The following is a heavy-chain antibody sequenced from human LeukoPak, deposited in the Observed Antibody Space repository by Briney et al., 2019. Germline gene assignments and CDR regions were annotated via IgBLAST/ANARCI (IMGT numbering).Heavy chain of an antibody. CDR3: AKDVFELYDIYDH. D-gene: IGHD3-9*01. CDR2: ISDSGGST. Sequence: QPGGSLRLSCTASGSTFSNYAMSWVRQAPGKGLEWVSAISDSGGSTFNADSVKGRFTISRDNSKNTLYLQMNSLRAEDTAIYYCAKDVFELYDIYDHWGQGTLVTVSS. J-gene: IGHJ4*02. CDR1: GSTFSNYA. V-gene: IGHV3-23*01.